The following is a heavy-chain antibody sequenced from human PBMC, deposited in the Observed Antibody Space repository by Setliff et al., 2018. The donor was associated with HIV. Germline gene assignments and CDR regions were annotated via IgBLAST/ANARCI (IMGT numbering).Heavy chain of an antibody. D-gene: IGHD6-19*01. V-gene: IGHV4-38-2*01. CDR1: GSSISNGYY. J-gene: IGHJ3*02. CDR3: ARRNSGWYDAFDI. CDR2: IYHSGST. Sequence: PSETLSLTCAVSGSSISNGYYWGWIRQPPGKGLEWIGSIYHSGSTYYNPSLKSRVTISVDTSKNQFYLKLSSVTAADTAVYHCARRNSGWYDAFDIWGQGTMVTVSS.